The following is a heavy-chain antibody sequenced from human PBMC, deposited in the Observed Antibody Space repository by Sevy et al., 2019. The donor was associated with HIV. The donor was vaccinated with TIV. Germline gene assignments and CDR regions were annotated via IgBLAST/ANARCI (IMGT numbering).Heavy chain of an antibody. CDR3: ARLFGGDDFDWPAVH. J-gene: IGHJ4*02. D-gene: IGHD3-9*01. CDR1: GGSISSSSYY. Sequence: SETLSLTCTVSGGSISSSSYYWGWIRQPPGKGLGGIGGIYYSGSTYYNPSLKSRVTISVDTSKNQFSLKLSSVTAADTAVYYCARLFGGDDFDWPAVHWGQGTLVTVSS. V-gene: IGHV4-39*01. CDR2: IYYSGST.